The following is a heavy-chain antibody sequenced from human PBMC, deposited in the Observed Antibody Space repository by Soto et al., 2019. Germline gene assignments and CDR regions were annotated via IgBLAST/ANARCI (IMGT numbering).Heavy chain of an antibody. CDR3: AKSPRGEMATD. Sequence: QVQLVQSGGEVKKPGASVTVSCKASGYTFINYHITWGRQAPGQGLEWMAWMNTYNGMTDYAQRFQGRVTMTRDTSTSTAYMELRNLGADDTAVYFCAKSPRGEMATDWGQGTLVTVSS. CDR1: GYTFINYH. CDR2: MNTYNGMT. J-gene: IGHJ4*02. D-gene: IGHD5-12*01. V-gene: IGHV1-18*01.